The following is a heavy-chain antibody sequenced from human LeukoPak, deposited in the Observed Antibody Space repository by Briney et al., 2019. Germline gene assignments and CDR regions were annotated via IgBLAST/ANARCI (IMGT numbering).Heavy chain of an antibody. V-gene: IGHV4-59*01. D-gene: IGHD3-22*01. J-gene: IGHJ4*02. CDR2: MSYSGTT. CDR1: GGSISSFY. Sequence: SGTLSLTCTVSGGSISSFYWSWIRQPPGKGLEWIGYMSYSGTTKYNPSLKSRLTISMDMSKNQFSLKLSSVTAADTAVYYCARYYYDSSGYYTSDYWGQGTLVTVSS. CDR3: ARYYYDSSGYYTSDY.